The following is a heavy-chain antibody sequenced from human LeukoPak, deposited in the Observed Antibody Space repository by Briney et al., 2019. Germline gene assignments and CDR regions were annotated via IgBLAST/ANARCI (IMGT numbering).Heavy chain of an antibody. D-gene: IGHD4-23*01. CDR2: IYYSGST. V-gene: IGHV4-31*03. CDR3: ARQSDGGNWIDY. CDR1: GGSISSGGYY. Sequence: KASETLSLTCTVSGGSISSGGYYWSWIRQHPGKGLEWIGYIYYSGSTYYNPSLKSRVTISVDTSKNQFSLKLGSVTAADTAVYYCARQSDGGNWIDYWGQGTLVTVSS. J-gene: IGHJ4*02.